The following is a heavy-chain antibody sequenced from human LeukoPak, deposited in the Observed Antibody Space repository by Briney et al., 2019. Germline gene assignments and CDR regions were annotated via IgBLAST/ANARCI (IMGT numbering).Heavy chain of an antibody. D-gene: IGHD5-18*01. Sequence: GGSLRLSCAASGFTFSSYGMHWVRQAPGKGLEWVAVILHDGSNKQYADSVKGRFTISRDNSKNTLYLQINSLRAEDTAVYYCATLSGDSHGYDYWGLGTLVTVSS. CDR2: ILHDGSNK. J-gene: IGHJ4*02. CDR3: ATLSGDSHGYDY. CDR1: GFTFSSYG. V-gene: IGHV3-30*03.